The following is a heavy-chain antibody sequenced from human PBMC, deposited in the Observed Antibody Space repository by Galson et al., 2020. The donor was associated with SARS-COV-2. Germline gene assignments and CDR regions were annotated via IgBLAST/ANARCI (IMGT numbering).Heavy chain of an antibody. CDR1: GGSISSNY. D-gene: IGHD1-26*01. CDR2: IYYNGNS. J-gene: IGHJ6*02. Sequence: SETLSLTCSVSGGSISSNYWTWIRQPPGKGLEWIGYIYYNGNSYYNPSLNSRVTMSVDTSKNQFSLNLNSVTPADTAVYYCARGGGGRGGNGMDVWGQGTAVSVSS. V-gene: IGHV4-59*08. CDR3: ARGGGGRGGNGMDV.